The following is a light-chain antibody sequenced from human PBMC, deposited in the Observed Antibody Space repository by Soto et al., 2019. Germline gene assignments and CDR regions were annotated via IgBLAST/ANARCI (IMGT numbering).Light chain of an antibody. CDR2: AAS. Sequence: EIVLTQSPATLSLSPGERATLSCRASQSVSSYLAWYQQKPGQAPRLLIYAASSRATGTPDRFSGSGSGTDFTLTISRLEPEDFAVYYCQQYRTFGQGTKVDI. V-gene: IGKV3-11*01. CDR1: QSVSSY. CDR3: QQYRT. J-gene: IGKJ1*01.